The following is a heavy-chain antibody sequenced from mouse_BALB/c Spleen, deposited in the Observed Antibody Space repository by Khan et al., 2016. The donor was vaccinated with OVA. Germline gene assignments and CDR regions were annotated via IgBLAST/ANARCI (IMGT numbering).Heavy chain of an antibody. Sequence: QVQLQQPGAELVRPGVSVKISCKGSGYTFTDYTIHWVKQSHAKSLEWIGVISTYYGDAKYNQKFKDKATMTVDKSSNTAYMELARLTSDDSAIYYCARSCITTASLYAMDYWGQGTSVTVSS. CDR1: GYTFTDYT. J-gene: IGHJ4*01. D-gene: IGHD1-1*01. CDR2: ISTYYGDA. V-gene: IGHV1S137*01. CDR3: ARSCITTASLYAMDY.